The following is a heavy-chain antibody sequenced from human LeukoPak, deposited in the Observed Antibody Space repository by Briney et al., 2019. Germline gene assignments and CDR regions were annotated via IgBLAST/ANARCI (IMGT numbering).Heavy chain of an antibody. CDR1: GGSFSGYY. CDR2: INHSGST. V-gene: IGHV4-34*01. Sequence: PSETLSLTCAVYGGSFSGYYWSWIRQPPGKGLEWIGEINHSGSTNYNPSLKSRVTISVDTSKNQFSLKLSSVTAADTAVYYCARASVSIAAAGTSPLFDYWGQGTLVTVSS. CDR3: ARASVSIAAAGTSPLFDY. D-gene: IGHD6-13*01. J-gene: IGHJ4*02.